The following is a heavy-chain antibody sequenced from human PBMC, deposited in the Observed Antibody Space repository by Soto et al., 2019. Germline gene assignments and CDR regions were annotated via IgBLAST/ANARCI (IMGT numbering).Heavy chain of an antibody. V-gene: IGHV4-59*01. CDR2: IYYSGST. CDR1: GGSISSYY. Sequence: QVQLQESGPGLVKPSETLSLTCTVSGGSISSYYWSWIRQPPGKGLEWIGYIYYSGSTNYNPSLKSRVTISVDTSKNQFSLKLSSVTAADTPVYYCARVGYDFWSGSRGNNWFDPWGQGTLVTVSS. J-gene: IGHJ5*02. CDR3: ARVGYDFWSGSRGNNWFDP. D-gene: IGHD3-3*01.